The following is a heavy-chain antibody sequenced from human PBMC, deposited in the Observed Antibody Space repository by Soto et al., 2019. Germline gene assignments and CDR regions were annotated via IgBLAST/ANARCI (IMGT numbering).Heavy chain of an antibody. V-gene: IGHV1-69*01. Sequence: QVQLVQSGAEVKKPGSSVKVSCKASGGTFSSYAISWVRQAPGQGLEWMGGIIPIFGTANYAQKFLGRVTITADESTSTAYMELSSLRSEDTAVYYCARDRSGYCSGGSCYSDYYYGMDVWGQGTTVTVSS. D-gene: IGHD2-15*01. J-gene: IGHJ6*02. CDR2: IIPIFGTA. CDR3: ARDRSGYCSGGSCYSDYYYGMDV. CDR1: GGTFSSYA.